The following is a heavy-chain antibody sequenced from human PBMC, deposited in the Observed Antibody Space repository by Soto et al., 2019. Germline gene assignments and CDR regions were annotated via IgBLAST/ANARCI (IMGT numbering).Heavy chain of an antibody. V-gene: IGHV1-18*01. Sequence: ASVKVSCKASGYTFTSYGISWVRQAPGQGLEWMGWISAYNGNTNYAQKLQGRVTMTTDTSTSTAYMELRSLRSDDTAVYYCAITEDSSGYYDYFAYWGQGTLVTVSS. CDR2: ISAYNGNT. D-gene: IGHD3-22*01. CDR1: GYTFTSYG. J-gene: IGHJ4*02. CDR3: AITEDSSGYYDYFAY.